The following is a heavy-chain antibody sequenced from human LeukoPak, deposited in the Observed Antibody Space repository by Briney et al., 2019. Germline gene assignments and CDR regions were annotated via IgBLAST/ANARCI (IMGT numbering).Heavy chain of an antibody. V-gene: IGHV3-21*01. CDR3: AREGYCSSTSCYAPDY. J-gene: IGHJ4*02. CDR2: ISSSSSHT. CDR1: GFTFSTYN. D-gene: IGHD2-2*01. Sequence: GGSLRLSCAASGFTFSTYNMNWVRQAPGKGLEWVSSISSSSSHTYYVDSVKGRFTISRDNTMNSLYLQMNSLRAEDTAVYYCAREGYCSSTSCYAPDYWGQGTLVTVSS.